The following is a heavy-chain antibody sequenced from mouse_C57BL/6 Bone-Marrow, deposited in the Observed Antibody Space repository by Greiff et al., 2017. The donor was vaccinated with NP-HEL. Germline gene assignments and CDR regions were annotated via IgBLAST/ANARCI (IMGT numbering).Heavy chain of an antibody. Sequence: QVHVKQSGAELVRPGASVTLSCKASGYTFTDYEMHWVKQTPVHGLEWIGAIDPETGGTAYNQKFKGKAILTADRSSSTAYMELRSLTSEDSAVYYCTRELYYGRYFDVWGTGTTVTVSS. CDR2: IDPETGGT. J-gene: IGHJ1*03. CDR3: TRELYYGRYFDV. V-gene: IGHV1-15*01. D-gene: IGHD1-1*01. CDR1: GYTFTDYE.